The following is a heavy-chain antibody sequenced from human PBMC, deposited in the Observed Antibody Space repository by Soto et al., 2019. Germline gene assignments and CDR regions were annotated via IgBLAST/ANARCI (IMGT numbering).Heavy chain of an antibody. CDR2: ISGSGGST. V-gene: IGHV3-23*01. CDR3: AKFPQPTLYCSGGSCWFDP. CDR1: GFTFSSYA. J-gene: IGHJ5*02. Sequence: GGSLRLSCAASGFTFSSYAMSWVRQAPGKGLEWVSAISGSGGSTYYADSVKGRFTISRDNSKNTLYLQMNSLRAEDTAVYYCAKFPQPTLYCSGGSCWFDPWGQGTLVTVSS. D-gene: IGHD2-15*01.